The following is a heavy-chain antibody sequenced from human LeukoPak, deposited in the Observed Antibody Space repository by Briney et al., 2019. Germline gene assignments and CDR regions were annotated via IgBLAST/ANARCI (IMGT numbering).Heavy chain of an antibody. CDR1: GFTFSSFW. CDR3: ARWAESNDY. CDR2: IKEDGSEK. J-gene: IGHJ4*02. Sequence: GGSLRLSCAASGFTFSSFWMTWVRQAPGKGLEWVANIKEDGSEKYYVDSVKGRSTISRDNAKNSLYLQMNRLRAEDTAVYYCARWAESNDYWGQGTLVTVSS. V-gene: IGHV3-7*05.